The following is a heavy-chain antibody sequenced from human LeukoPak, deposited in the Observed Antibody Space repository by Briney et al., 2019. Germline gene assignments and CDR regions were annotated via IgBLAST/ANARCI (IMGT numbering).Heavy chain of an antibody. CDR3: ARYRRPSHYYYYYGMDV. CDR2: IYYSGST. V-gene: IGHV4-59*12. Sequence: SETLSLTCTVSGGSISSYYWSWIRQPPGKGLEWIGYIYYSGSTNYNPSLKSRVTISVDTSKNQFSLKLSSVTAADTAVYYCARYRRPSHYYYYYGMDVWGQGTTVTVSS. CDR1: GGSISSYY. D-gene: IGHD3-16*02. J-gene: IGHJ6*02.